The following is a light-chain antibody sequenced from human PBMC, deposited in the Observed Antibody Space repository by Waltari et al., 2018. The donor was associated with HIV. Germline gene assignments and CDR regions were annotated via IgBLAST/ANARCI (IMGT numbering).Light chain of an antibody. CDR1: SIGTKS. CDR3: QVWYSLTDPVV. CDR2: DDS. Sequence: SYVLTQPPSVSVAPGQTARIACGGNSIGTKSVHWYQQKPGQAPVLVVSDDSDRPSGIPERFSGSKYGNAATLTISRVEVGDEADYYCQVWYSLTDPVVFGGGTKLTVL. V-gene: IGLV3-21*02. J-gene: IGLJ2*01.